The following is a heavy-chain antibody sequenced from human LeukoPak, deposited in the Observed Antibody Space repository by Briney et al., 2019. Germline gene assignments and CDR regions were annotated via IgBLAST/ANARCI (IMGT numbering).Heavy chain of an antibody. CDR1: GGSISSSSYY. Sequence: ASETLSLTCTVSGGSISSSSYYWGWIRQPPGKGLEWIGYIYHSGSTYYNPSLKSRVTISVDRSKNQFSLKLSSVTAADTAVYYCARSIGTSFDYWGQGTLVTVSS. CDR2: IYHSGST. V-gene: IGHV4-39*07. CDR3: ARSIGTSFDY. D-gene: IGHD2-2*01. J-gene: IGHJ4*02.